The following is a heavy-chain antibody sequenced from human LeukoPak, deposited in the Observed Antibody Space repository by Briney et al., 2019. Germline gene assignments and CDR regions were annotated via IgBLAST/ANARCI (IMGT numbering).Heavy chain of an antibody. CDR3: ARGKGGGYSVI. D-gene: IGHD3-22*01. V-gene: IGHV3-21*01. CDR2: ISSSSSYI. Sequence: GGSLRLSCAASGFTFSSYSMNWVCQAPGKGLEWVSSISSSSSYIYYADSVKGRFTISRDNAKNSLYLQMNSLRAEDTAVYYCARGKGGGYSVIWGQGTLVTVSS. J-gene: IGHJ4*02. CDR1: GFTFSSYS.